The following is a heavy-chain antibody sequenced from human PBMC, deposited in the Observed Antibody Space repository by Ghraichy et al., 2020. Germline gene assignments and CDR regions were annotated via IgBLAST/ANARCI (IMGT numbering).Heavy chain of an antibody. CDR2: IKGKSTGWTT. D-gene: IGHD2-2*01. Sequence: GESLNISCAASGLSLKDDVWMSWVRQAPGKGLEWIGRIKGKSTGWTTEYASPVKGRVSITRNDSKNILFLQVNNLKPEDTGLYYCTTDPAIWGRGTLVTVSS. V-gene: IGHV3-15*01. J-gene: IGHJ4*02. CDR3: TTDPAI. CDR1: GLSLKDDVW.